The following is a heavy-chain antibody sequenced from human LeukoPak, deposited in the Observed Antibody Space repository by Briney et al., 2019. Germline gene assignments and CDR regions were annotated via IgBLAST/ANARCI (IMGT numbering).Heavy chain of an antibody. V-gene: IGHV4-39*07. CDR3: ARRYSSSWEGIYYFDY. Sequence: SETLSLTCTVSGGPISSSNYYWGWIRQPPGKGLEWIGSMFYRGNTYYNPSLKSRVTISLDTSKKQFSLKLTSVTAADTAVYYCARRYSSSWEGIYYFDYWGQGTLVTVSS. CDR1: GGPISSSNYY. J-gene: IGHJ4*02. CDR2: MFYRGNT. D-gene: IGHD6-13*01.